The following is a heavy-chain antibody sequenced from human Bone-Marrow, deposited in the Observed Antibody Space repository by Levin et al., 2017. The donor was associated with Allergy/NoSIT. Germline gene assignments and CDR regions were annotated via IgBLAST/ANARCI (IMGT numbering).Heavy chain of an antibody. V-gene: IGHV3-15*07. CDR2: IKANTDGGTR. J-gene: IGHJ5*01. CDR1: GFNFNNAW. Sequence: GGSLRLSCAGSGFNFNNAWMNWVRQAPGKGLEWVGRIKANTDGGTRDYAAPVEGRFTISRDDSKKTLYLQMDSLKSDDTAVYYCTTEPDYGDFVNCLDSWGQGTLVTVSS. D-gene: IGHD4-17*01. CDR3: TTEPDYGDFVNCLDS.